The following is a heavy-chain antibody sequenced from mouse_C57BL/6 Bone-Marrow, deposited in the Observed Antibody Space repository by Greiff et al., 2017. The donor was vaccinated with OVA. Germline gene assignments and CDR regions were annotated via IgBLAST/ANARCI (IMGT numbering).Heavy chain of an antibody. CDR1: GFTFSSYG. V-gene: IGHV5-6*01. CDR2: ISSGGSYT. D-gene: IGHD1-1*01. CDR3: ARQGLLRD. J-gene: IGHJ2*01. Sequence: EVKLQESGGDLVKPGGSLKLSCAASGFTFSSYGMSWVRQTPDKRLEWVATISSGGSYTYYPDSVKGRFTISRDNAKNTLYLQMSSLKSEDTAMYYCARQGLLRDWGQGTTLTVSS.